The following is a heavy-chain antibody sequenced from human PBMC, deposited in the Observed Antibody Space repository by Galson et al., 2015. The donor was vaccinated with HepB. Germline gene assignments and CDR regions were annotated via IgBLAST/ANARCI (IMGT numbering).Heavy chain of an antibody. J-gene: IGHJ3*02. Sequence: SLRLSCAASGFTFSNAWMSWVRQAPGKGLEWVGRIKSKTDGGTTDYAAPVKGRFTISRDDSKNTLYLQMNSLKTEDTAVYYCTTPDQNDAFDIWGQGTMVTVSS. CDR1: GFTFSNAW. CDR3: TTPDQNDAFDI. V-gene: IGHV3-15*01. CDR2: IKSKTDGGTT.